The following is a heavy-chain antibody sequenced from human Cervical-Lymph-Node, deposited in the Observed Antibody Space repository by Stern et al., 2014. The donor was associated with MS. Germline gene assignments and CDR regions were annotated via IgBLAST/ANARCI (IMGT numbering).Heavy chain of an antibody. D-gene: IGHD6-19*01. V-gene: IGHV4-59*01. CDR2: ISYSGDT. Sequence: QVQLQESGPGLVKPSETLSLTCTVSGASIRSDKWTWIRQSPGKGLEWIGYISYSGDTNYNPSLKSRLTISADRSKNQFSLKLRSVTAADTAVYYCARDRWPHTSSSTGWSEGLDYWGQGTLVTVSS. CDR3: ARDRWPHTSSSTGWSEGLDY. CDR1: GASIRSDK. J-gene: IGHJ4*02.